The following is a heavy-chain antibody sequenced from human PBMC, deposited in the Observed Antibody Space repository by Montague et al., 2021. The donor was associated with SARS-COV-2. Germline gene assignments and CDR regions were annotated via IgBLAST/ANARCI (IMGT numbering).Heavy chain of an antibody. V-gene: IGHV3-21*01. CDR3: ARDRYYDILTGYYKD. CDR1: GFTFSSYS. D-gene: IGHD3-9*01. CDR2: ISSSSSYI. J-gene: IGHJ4*02. Sequence: SLRLSCAASGFTFSSYSMNWVRQTPGKGLEWVSSISSSSSYIYYADSVKGRFTISRDNAKNSLYLQMNSLRAEDTAVYYCARDRYYDILTGYYKDWGQGTLVTVSS.